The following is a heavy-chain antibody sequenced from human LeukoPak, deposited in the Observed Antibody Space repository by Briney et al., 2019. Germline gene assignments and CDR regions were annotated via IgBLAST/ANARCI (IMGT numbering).Heavy chain of an antibody. Sequence: GGSLRLSCAASGFTFSSYSMNWVRQAPGKGLEWVSYISSSSSTIYYADSVKGRFTISRDNAKKSLYLQMNSLRADDTAVYYCARGFCSGGICYRITGTFDVWGQGTMVTVSS. V-gene: IGHV3-48*01. D-gene: IGHD2-15*01. J-gene: IGHJ3*01. CDR3: ARGFCSGGICYRITGTFDV. CDR2: ISSSSSTI. CDR1: GFTFSSYS.